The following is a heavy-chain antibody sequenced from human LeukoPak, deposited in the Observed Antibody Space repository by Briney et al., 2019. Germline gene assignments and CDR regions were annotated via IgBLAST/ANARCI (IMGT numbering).Heavy chain of an antibody. J-gene: IGHJ6*03. CDR3: ARDRGYGNYYYSYYLDV. Sequence: ASVKVSCKASGYTFTGYYMHWVRQAPGQGLEWMGWINPNSGSTNYAQKFQGRVTMTRDTSTSTVYMELSSLRSEDTAVYYCARDRGYGNYYYSYYLDVWGIGTTVTISS. CDR1: GYTFTGYY. D-gene: IGHD2-15*01. CDR2: INPNSGST. V-gene: IGHV1-2*02.